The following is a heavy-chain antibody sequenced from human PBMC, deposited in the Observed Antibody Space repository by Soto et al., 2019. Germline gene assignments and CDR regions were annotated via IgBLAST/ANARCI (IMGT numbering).Heavy chain of an antibody. CDR2: IDWDDDK. D-gene: IGHD4-17*01. V-gene: IGHV2-70*11. CDR1: GFSLSTSGVG. J-gene: IGHJ4*02. CDR3: ARIQDYGDLLDY. Sequence: GSGPTLVNPTQTLTLTCTFSGFSLSTSGVGVGWIRQPPGKALEWLARIDWDDDKYYSTSLKTRLTISKDTSKNQVVLTMTNMDPVDTATYYCARIQDYGDLLDYWGQGTLVTVSS.